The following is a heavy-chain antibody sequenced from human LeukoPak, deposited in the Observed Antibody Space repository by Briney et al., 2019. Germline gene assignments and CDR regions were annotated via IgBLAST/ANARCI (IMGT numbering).Heavy chain of an antibody. V-gene: IGHV3-23*01. CDR3: AKFYYDSTGPQRASDI. J-gene: IGHJ3*02. Sequence: GGSLRLSCAASGFTFNNYGITSVRQAPGAGLEWVSAISGSAGSTYYADSVKGRFNISRDNTNNTLYLQMNSLRAEDKAVYYCAKFYYDSTGPQRASDIWGQGTMVTVSS. CDR2: ISGSAGST. D-gene: IGHD3-22*01. CDR1: GFTFNNYG.